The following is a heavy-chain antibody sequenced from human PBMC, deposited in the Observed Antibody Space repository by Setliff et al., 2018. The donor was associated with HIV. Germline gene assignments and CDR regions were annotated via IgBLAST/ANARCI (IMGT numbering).Heavy chain of an antibody. J-gene: IGHJ6*02. CDR3: TKGYYGSGAFRYYYYYGMDV. V-gene: IGHV3-23*01. D-gene: IGHD3-10*01. CDR2: ISGSGGST. Sequence: GGSLRLSCAASGFTFSSYAMSWVRQAPGKGLEWVSAISGSGGSTYYADSVKGRFTISSDNSKNPRYLQINSLRAEDTAVYYCTKGYYGSGAFRYYYYYGMDVWGQGTTVTVSS. CDR1: GFTFSSYA.